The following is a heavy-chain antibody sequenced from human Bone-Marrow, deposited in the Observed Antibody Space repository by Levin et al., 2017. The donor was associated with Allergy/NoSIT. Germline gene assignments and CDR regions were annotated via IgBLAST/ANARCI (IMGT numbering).Heavy chain of an antibody. D-gene: IGHD3-10*01. V-gene: IGHV1-69*13. CDR2: IIPIFGTT. CDR1: GGTFSSYA. J-gene: IGHJ6*02. Sequence: ASVKVSCKASGGTFSSYAISWLRQAPGQGLEWLGGIIPIFGTTSYSQKFRDRVTITADASTSTSYMDLRSLRSDDTAVYYCARPRASIPGAGMDVWGQGTSVTVSS. CDR3: ARPRASIPGAGMDV.